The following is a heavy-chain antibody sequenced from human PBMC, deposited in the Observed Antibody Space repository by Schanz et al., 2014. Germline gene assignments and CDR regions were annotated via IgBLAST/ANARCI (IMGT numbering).Heavy chain of an antibody. Sequence: QVQLVHSEAEVKKPGSSVKVSCKASGGTFSSYTISWVRQAPGQGLEWMGRIIPILGIANYAQNFQGRVTITADKSTSTAYMELTSLRSEDTAVYYCAGTYCSSASCYAGYYYMDVWGKGPTVTVSS. V-gene: IGHV1-69*02. CDR2: IIPILGIA. J-gene: IGHJ6*03. D-gene: IGHD2-2*01. CDR1: GGTFSSYT. CDR3: AGTYCSSASCYAGYYYMDV.